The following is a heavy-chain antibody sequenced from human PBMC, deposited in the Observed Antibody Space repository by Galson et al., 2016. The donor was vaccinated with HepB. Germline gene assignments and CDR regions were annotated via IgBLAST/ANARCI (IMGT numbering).Heavy chain of an antibody. D-gene: IGHD3-3*01. J-gene: IGHJ5*02. CDR2: IYYSGTT. Sequence: SETLSLTCTVSGGSISSSSKYWGWIRQPPGKGLEWIGSIYYSGTTYYNPSLKSRVTISVDTSRNQFSLKLTSVTAADTAVYYCARTAASFWNGYYSGGAFTNWFDPWGQGTLVTVSS. CDR3: ARTAASFWNGYYSGGAFTNWFDP. V-gene: IGHV4-39*01. CDR1: GGSISSSSKY.